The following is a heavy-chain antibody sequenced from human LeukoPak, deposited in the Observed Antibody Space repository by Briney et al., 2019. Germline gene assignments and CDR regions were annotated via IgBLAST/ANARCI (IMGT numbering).Heavy chain of an antibody. D-gene: IGHD6-19*01. CDR1: GFTFSDYD. J-gene: IGHJ4*02. Sequence: PGGSLRLSCAASGFTFSDYDMSWVRQAPGKGLEWASYISTSGSIIYYADSVKGRFTISRDNAKNSLFLQMNSLRAEDTAVHYCAREGQWLVKYYFDYWGQGTLVTVSS. V-gene: IGHV3-11*04. CDR3: AREGQWLVKYYFDY. CDR2: ISTSGSII.